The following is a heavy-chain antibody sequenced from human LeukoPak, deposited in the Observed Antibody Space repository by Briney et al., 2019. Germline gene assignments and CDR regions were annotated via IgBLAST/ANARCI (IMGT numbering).Heavy chain of an antibody. CDR1: GFTFSSYS. J-gene: IGHJ4*02. CDR3: ARGTVGNFDY. V-gene: IGHV3-21*01. Sequence: GGSLRLSSAASGFTFSSYSMNWVRQAPGKGLEWVSSISSSSSYIYYADSVKGRFTISRDNAKSSLYLQMNSLRAEDTAVYYCARGTVGNFDYWGQGTLVTVSS. D-gene: IGHD4-23*01. CDR2: ISSSSSYI.